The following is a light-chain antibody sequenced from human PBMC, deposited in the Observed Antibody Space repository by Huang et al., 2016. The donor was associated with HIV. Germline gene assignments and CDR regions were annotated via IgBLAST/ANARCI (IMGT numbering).Light chain of an antibody. V-gene: IGKV4-1*01. CDR2: WAS. Sequence: DIVMTQSPGSLTVSLGERASINCTSSQPLLSTANNQRYLAWYQQKPRQPPKALIYWASNRESGVPERFSGSGSGTDFTLTISSLQAEDVALYYCQQYYSASITFGQGTRVEI. J-gene: IGKJ5*01. CDR1: QPLLSTANNQRY. CDR3: QQYYSASIT.